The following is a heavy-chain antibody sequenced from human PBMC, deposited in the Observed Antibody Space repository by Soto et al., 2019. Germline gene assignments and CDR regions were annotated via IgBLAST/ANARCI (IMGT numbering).Heavy chain of an antibody. CDR1: GFTFSSHT. J-gene: IGHJ6*03. Sequence: PGGSLRLSCAASGFTFSSHTMHWVRQAPGKGLEHVSAISSNGGSTHYANSVKSRFSISRDNSKNTLYLQMGSLRADDMAVYYCARGGLYYYYYMDVWGKGTTVTVSS. CDR3: ARGGLYYYYYMDV. V-gene: IGHV3-64*01. CDR2: ISSNGGST.